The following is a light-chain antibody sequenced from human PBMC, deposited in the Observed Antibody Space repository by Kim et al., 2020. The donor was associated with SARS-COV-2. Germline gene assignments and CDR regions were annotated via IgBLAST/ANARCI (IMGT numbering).Light chain of an antibody. J-gene: IGLJ2*01. Sequence: VSPGQTASITCSGNKLGDKYVCWYQQKPGQSPVLVMYEDNKRPSGIPERFAGSNSGNTATLTISGTQAMDEADYYCQAWDSSTVIFGGGTQLTVL. CDR3: QAWDSSTVI. CDR1: KLGDKY. CDR2: EDN. V-gene: IGLV3-1*01.